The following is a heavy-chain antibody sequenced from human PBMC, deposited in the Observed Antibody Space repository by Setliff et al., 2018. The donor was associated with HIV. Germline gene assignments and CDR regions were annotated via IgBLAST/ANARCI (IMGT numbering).Heavy chain of an antibody. D-gene: IGHD6-13*01. CDR2: IKQDGSEK. CDR3: ARGAYSSIWFSQGLNAFDI. J-gene: IGHJ3*02. V-gene: IGHV3-7*03. Sequence: PGGSLRLSCEASGFTFNTYWMSWVRQAPGKGLEWVANIKQDGSEKYYVDSVKGRFTISRDNAKNTLSLQMKSLRSDDTAVYYCARGAYSSIWFSQGLNAFDIWGQGTMVTVSS. CDR1: GFTFNTYW.